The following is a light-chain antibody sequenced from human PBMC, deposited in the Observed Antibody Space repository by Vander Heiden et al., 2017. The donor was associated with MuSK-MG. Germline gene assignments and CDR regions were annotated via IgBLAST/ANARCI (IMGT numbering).Light chain of an antibody. CDR3: QQDVATPIT. J-gene: IGKJ5*01. CDR1: QSFSSNY. CDR2: GAS. V-gene: IGKV3-20*01. Sequence: SPGERATLSCRASQSFSSNYLAWHQQKPGQAPRLLIYGASNRATGIPDRFSGSVSGTDFTLTISRLEPEDFAVYYCQQDVATPITFGQGTLMEIK.